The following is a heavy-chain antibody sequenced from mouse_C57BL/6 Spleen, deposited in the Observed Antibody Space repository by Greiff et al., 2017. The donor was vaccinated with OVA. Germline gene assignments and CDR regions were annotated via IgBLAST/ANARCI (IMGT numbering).Heavy chain of an antibody. CDR2: IYPGDGDT. V-gene: IGHV1-80*01. CDR1: GYAFSSYW. CDR3: ARSGLENYYGSSPAWFAY. D-gene: IGHD1-1*01. Sequence: VQLQQSGAELVKPGASVKISCKASGYAFSSYWMNWVKQRPGKGLEWIGQIYPGDGDTNYNGKFKGKATLTADKSSSTAYMQLSSLTSEDSAVYFCARSGLENYYGSSPAWFAYWGQGTLVTVSA. J-gene: IGHJ3*01.